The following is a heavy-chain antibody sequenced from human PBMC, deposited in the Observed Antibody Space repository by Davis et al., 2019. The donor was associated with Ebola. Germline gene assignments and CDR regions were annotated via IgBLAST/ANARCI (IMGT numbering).Heavy chain of an antibody. V-gene: IGHV4-34*01. CDR3: ASGPAMPLY. D-gene: IGHD2-2*01. Sequence: PSETLSLTCAVYGGSFSGYYWSWIRQPPGKGLEWIGEINHSGSTNYNPSLKSRVTISVDTSKNQFSLKLSSVTAADTAVYYCASGPAMPLYWGQGTLVTVSS. CDR1: GGSFSGYY. CDR2: INHSGST. J-gene: IGHJ4*02.